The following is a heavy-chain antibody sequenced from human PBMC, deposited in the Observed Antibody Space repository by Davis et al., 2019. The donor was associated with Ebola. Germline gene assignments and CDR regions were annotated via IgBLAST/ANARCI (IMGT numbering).Heavy chain of an antibody. D-gene: IGHD2-8*01. CDR3: ARNPPENGYYYYYMDV. Sequence: ASVKVSCKASGYTFTSYYMHWVRQAPGQGLEWMGIINPSGGSTSYAQKFQGRVTMTRDTSTSTVYMELSSLRSEDTAVYFCARNPPENGYYYYYMDVWGTGTTVTVSS. CDR1: GYTFTSYY. CDR2: INPSGGST. J-gene: IGHJ6*03. V-gene: IGHV1-46*01.